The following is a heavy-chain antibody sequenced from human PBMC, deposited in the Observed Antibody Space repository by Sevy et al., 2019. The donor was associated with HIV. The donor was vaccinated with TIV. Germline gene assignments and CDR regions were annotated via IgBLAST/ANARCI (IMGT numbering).Heavy chain of an antibody. J-gene: IGHJ4*02. CDR3: VRGTTFYDFWTGGDY. CDR2: ISGFNGDT. CDR1: GYTFTNYA. D-gene: IGHD3-3*01. Sequence: ASVKVSCKASGYTFTNYAISWVRQAPGQGLEWMGWISGFNGDTKNEEKFQGRFTMTTDTSTKKAYMDLRSLRSDDTAVYYCVRGTTFYDFWTGGDYWGQGTLVTVSS. V-gene: IGHV1-18*01.